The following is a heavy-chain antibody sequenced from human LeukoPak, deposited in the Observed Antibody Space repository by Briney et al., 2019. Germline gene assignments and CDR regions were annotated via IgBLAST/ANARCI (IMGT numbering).Heavy chain of an antibody. V-gene: IGHV4-59*01. CDR2: IYYSGST. CDR3: ARSLTGNFDY. D-gene: IGHD3-9*01. CDR1: SGSISFYY. J-gene: IGHJ4*02. Sequence: SETLSLTCTVSSGSISFYYWSWIRQPPGQGLEWIGYIYYSGSTDYNPSLKGRVTISVDTSKNQFSLKLSSVTAADTAVYYCARSLTGNFDYWGQGTLVTVSS.